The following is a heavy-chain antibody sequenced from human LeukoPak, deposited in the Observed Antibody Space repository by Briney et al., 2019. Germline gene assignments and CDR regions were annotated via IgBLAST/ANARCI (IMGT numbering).Heavy chain of an antibody. Sequence: ASVKVSCKASGGTFSSYAISWVRQAPGQGLEWMGGIIPIFGTANYAQKFQGRVTITADKSTSTAYMELSSLRSEDTAVYYCARGSLFPHESYFDYWGQGTLLTVSS. V-gene: IGHV1-69*06. J-gene: IGHJ4*02. CDR2: IIPIFGTA. CDR1: GGTFSSYA. CDR3: ARGSLFPHESYFDY.